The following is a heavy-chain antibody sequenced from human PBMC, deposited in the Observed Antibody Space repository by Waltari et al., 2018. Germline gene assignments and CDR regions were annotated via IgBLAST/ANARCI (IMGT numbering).Heavy chain of an antibody. CDR3: ARVDIAAAGTDFDY. D-gene: IGHD6-13*01. CDR1: GYSISSGYY. CDR2: IYHSGST. Sequence: QVQLQESGPGLVKPSETLSLTCAVSGYSISSGYYWGWLRQPPGKGLEWIGSIYHSGSTYYNPSLKSRVTISVDTSKNQFSLKLSSVTAADTAVYYCARVDIAAAGTDFDYWGQGTLVTVSS. V-gene: IGHV4-38-2*01. J-gene: IGHJ4*02.